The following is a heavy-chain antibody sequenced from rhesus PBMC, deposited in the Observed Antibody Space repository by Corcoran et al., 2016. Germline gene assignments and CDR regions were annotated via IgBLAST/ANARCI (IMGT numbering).Heavy chain of an antibody. D-gene: IGHD5-24*01. CDR3: ATLVGTGIDY. Sequence: VQLVQSGAEVKKPGASVKLSCKASGYPFTAYYLHPARQSPGKGLEWMGRVDPEDGEAIHAQKFQDRVTITADTSTDTAYMELSSLRSEDTAVYYCATLVGTGIDYWGQGVLVTVSS. J-gene: IGHJ4*01. CDR1: GYPFTAYY. CDR2: VDPEDGEA. V-gene: IGHV1-111*02.